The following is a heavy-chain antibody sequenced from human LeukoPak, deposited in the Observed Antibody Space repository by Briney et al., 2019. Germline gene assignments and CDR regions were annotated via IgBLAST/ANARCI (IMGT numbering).Heavy chain of an antibody. J-gene: IGHJ4*02. CDR2: ISSSCNTI. CDR1: GFTFSSYS. Sequence: GGSLRLSCVASGFTFSSYSMNWVRQSPGKGLEWVSYISSSCNTIYYADSVKGRFTISRDNANNSLYLQMNSLRAEDTAVYYCARDGFDFWSGYPTTVDYWGQGTLVTVSS. D-gene: IGHD3-3*01. CDR3: ARDGFDFWSGYPTTVDY. V-gene: IGHV3-48*01.